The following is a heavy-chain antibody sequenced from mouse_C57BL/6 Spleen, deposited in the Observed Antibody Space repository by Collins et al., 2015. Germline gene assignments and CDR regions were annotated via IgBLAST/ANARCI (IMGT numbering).Heavy chain of an antibody. D-gene: IGHD2-3*01. CDR3: ARLGYYGWFAY. CDR1: GIDFSRYW. J-gene: IGHJ3*01. Sequence: EVKLLQSGGGLVEPGGSLKVFXAASGIDFSRYWMSWARRAPGKGLEWIGEINPDSRTINYAPSLKDKFIISRDNAKNTLYLQMNKVRSEDTALYYCARLGYYGWFAYWGQGTLVTVSA. CDR2: INPDSRTI. V-gene: IGHV4-1*01.